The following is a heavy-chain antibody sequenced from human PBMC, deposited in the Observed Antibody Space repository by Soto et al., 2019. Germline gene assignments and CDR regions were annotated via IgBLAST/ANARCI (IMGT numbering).Heavy chain of an antibody. J-gene: IGHJ5*02. D-gene: IGHD1-26*01. V-gene: IGHV4-30-2*01. CDR3: ASRPSGSGFDP. CDR1: GGSISSGGYS. Sequence: QLQLQESGSGLVKPSQTLSLTCAVSGGSISSGGYSWIWIRQPPGKGLAWIGYIYHSGSTYYSPPLKSRVTISVDRSKNQFSLKLSSVTAADTAVYYCASRPSGSGFDPWGQGTLVTVSS. CDR2: IYHSGST.